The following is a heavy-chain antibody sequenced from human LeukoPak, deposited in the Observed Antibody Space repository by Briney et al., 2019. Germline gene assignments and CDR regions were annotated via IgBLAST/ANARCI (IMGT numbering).Heavy chain of an antibody. D-gene: IGHD5-12*01. Sequence: GGSLRLSCAASGFTFSSYAMHWVRQAPGKGLEWVAILSFDGSHKYYTDSVKGRFTISRDNSRNTVYLQINNLRPEDTAIYYCARDEYNNYGSGGYFDPWGLGTLVTVSS. CDR2: LSFDGSHK. J-gene: IGHJ5*02. V-gene: IGHV3-30-3*01. CDR3: ARDEYNNYGSGGYFDP. CDR1: GFTFSSYA.